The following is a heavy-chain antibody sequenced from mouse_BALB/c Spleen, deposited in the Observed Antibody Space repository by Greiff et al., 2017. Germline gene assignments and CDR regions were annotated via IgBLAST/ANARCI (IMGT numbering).Heavy chain of an antibody. J-gene: IGHJ2*01. CDR3: ARDSPRSPLDY. CDR1: GFTFSSYA. CDR2: ISSGGSYT. V-gene: IGHV5-9-4*01. Sequence: EVHLVESGGGLVKPGGSLKLSCAASGFTFSSYAMSWVRQSPEKRLEWVAEISSGGSYTYYPDTVTGRFTISRDNAKNTLYLEMSSLRSEDTAMYYCARDSPRSPLDYWGQGTTLTVSS.